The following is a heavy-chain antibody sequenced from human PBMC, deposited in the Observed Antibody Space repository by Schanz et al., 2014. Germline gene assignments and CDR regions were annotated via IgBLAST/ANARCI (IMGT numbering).Heavy chain of an antibody. J-gene: IGHJ6*02. D-gene: IGHD3-10*01. Sequence: EVQLLESGGALVRPGGSLRLSCAASGFTFSSYSMYWVRQAPGKGLEWVSTIYSSGSTYYADSVRGRFTISRDNSMNTVYLQMNSLRSDDAAVYYCARAQGVIRLYYGVDVWGQGTTVTVSS. V-gene: IGHV3-66*02. CDR2: IYSSGST. CDR3: ARAQGVIRLYYGVDV. CDR1: GFTFSSYS.